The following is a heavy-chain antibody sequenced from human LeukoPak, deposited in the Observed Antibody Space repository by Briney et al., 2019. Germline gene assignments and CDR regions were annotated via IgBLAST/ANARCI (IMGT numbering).Heavy chain of an antibody. D-gene: IGHD4-17*01. J-gene: IGHJ4*02. CDR1: GFSFSSYG. Sequence: GGCLRLSSAIPGFSFSSYGMNWGRQAPGKGLEWGAVISYDGSNKYYADSVKGRFTISRDNSKNTLYLQMNSLRAEDTAVFYCAREPSTYGDYGIDYWGQGTLVTVSS. V-gene: IGHV3-30*03. CDR2: ISYDGSNK. CDR3: AREPSTYGDYGIDY.